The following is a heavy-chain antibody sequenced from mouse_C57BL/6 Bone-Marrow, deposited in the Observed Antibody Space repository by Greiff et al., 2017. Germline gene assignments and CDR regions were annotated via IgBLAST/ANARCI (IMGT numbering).Heavy chain of an antibody. CDR3: ARLLLYAMDY. V-gene: IGHV1-66*01. J-gene: IGHJ4*01. Sequence: QVQLQQSGPELVKPGASVKISCKASGYSFTSYYIHWVKQRPGQGLEWIGWIYPGSGNTKYNEKFKGKATLTGDTSSSTAYMQLLLLTSEDSAVYYCARLLLYAMDYWGQGTSVTVSS. CDR1: GYSFTSYY. CDR2: IYPGSGNT.